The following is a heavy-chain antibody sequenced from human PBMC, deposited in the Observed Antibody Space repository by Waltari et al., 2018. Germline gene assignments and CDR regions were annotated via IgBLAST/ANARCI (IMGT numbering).Heavy chain of an antibody. D-gene: IGHD6-13*01. Sequence: EVQLLESGGGLVQPGGSLRLSCEVSGVDFSAFAMSWVRQAPGKWRQWVSSITASVGDTYYADSVRGRFTISRDNSKNTLFLEMNSLRAEDTAVYYCAKECGSSCLFFDSWGQGALVTVSS. J-gene: IGHJ4*02. CDR2: ITASVGDT. CDR3: AKECGSSCLFFDS. V-gene: IGHV3-23*01. CDR1: GVDFSAFA.